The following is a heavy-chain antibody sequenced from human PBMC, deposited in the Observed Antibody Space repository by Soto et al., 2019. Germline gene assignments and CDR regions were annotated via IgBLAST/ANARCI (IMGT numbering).Heavy chain of an antibody. J-gene: IGHJ4*02. CDR2: VGGSGSDT. CDR3: AKRQSFDFWSGYLPFFDY. D-gene: IGHD3-3*01. Sequence: AGGFLRLSCSASAINFRSYAMSWVRQAPGKGLEWVSAVGGSGSDTYYADSVKGRFTISRDDSKNTLYLHMSSLRVEDTAIYYCAKRQSFDFWSGYLPFFDYWGQGTPVTVSS. V-gene: IGHV3-23*01. CDR1: AINFRSYA.